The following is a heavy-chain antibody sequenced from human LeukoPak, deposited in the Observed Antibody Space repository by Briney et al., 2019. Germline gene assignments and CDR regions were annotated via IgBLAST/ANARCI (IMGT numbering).Heavy chain of an antibody. V-gene: IGHV4-39*01. CDR1: GGSISSGGYY. CDR2: IYYSGST. D-gene: IGHD2-2*01. Sequence: SQTLSLTCTVSGGSISSGGYYWSWIRQPPGKGLEWIGSIYYSGSTYYNPSLKSRVTISVDTSKNQFSLKLSSVTAADTAVYYCAGGRCSSTSCADAFDIWGQGTMVTVSS. CDR3: AGGRCSSTSCADAFDI. J-gene: IGHJ3*02.